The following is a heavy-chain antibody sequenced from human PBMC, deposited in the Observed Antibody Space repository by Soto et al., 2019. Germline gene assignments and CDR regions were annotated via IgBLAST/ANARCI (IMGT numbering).Heavy chain of an antibody. CDR1: AYTFTTYG. CDR3: AREGKSPAHY. J-gene: IGHJ4*02. V-gene: IGHV1-18*01. CDR2: ITTYTGDR. Sequence: QVQLVQSGAEVKKPGASVKVSCKASAYTFTTYGFTWVRQAPGQGLEWMGWITTYTGDRNYMQKFQGRLTMTTDTSTSTAYMELRSLRSDDTAVYYCAREGKSPAHYWVQGTLVTVSS.